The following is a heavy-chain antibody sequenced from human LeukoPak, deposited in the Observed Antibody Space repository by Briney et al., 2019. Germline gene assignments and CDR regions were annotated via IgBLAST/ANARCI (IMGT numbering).Heavy chain of an antibody. CDR1: GYTFSTSG. CDR3: ARDFCGGDCYSIDY. V-gene: IGHV3-33*01. J-gene: IGHJ4*02. D-gene: IGHD2-21*02. CDR2: IWYDGTNK. Sequence: GGSLRLSCAASGYTFSTSGMHWVRQAPGKGLEWVAVIWYDGTNKYYADSVKGRFTISRDNSKNTLFLQMNSLSAEDTAVYYCARDFCGGDCYSIDYWGQGTLVIVSS.